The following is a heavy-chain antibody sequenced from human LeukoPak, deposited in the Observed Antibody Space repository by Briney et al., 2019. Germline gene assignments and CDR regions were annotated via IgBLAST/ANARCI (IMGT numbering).Heavy chain of an antibody. D-gene: IGHD3-10*01. CDR3: ARVIGEENWFAP. V-gene: IGHV4-30-4*08. CDR1: GGSISSGDYY. J-gene: IGHJ5*02. Sequence: SETLSLTCTVSGGSISSGDYYWSWIRQPPGKGLEWIGYIYYSGSTYYNPSLKSRVTISVDTSKNQFSLKLSSVTAADTAVYYCARVIGEENWFAPWGQGTLVTVSS. CDR2: IYYSGST.